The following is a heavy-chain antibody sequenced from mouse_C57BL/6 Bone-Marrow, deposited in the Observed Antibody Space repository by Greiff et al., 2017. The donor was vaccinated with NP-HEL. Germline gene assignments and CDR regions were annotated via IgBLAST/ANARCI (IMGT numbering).Heavy chain of an antibody. D-gene: IGHD1-1*01. CDR3: ARSYFGY. J-gene: IGHJ2*01. V-gene: IGHV1-82*01. Sequence: QVQLQQSGPELVKPGASVKISCKASGYAFSSSWMNWVKQRPGKGLEWIGRIYPGDGDTNYNGKFKGKATLTADKSSSTAYMQLSSLTSEDSAVYFCARSYFGYWGKGTTLTVAS. CDR2: IYPGDGDT. CDR1: GYAFSSSW.